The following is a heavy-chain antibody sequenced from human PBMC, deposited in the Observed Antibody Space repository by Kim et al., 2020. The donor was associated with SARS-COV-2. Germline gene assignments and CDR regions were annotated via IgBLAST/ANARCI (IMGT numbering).Heavy chain of an antibody. CDR3: ARGPISYYDFWSGYSGWFDP. V-gene: IGHV3-23*01. Sequence: GGSLRLSCAASGFTFSSYAMSWVRQAPGKGLEWVSAISGSGGSTYYADSVKGRFTISRDNSKNTLYLQMNSLRAEDTAVYYCARGPISYYDFWSGYSGWFDPWGQGTLVTVSS. CDR2: ISGSGGST. D-gene: IGHD3-3*01. CDR1: GFTFSSYA. J-gene: IGHJ5*02.